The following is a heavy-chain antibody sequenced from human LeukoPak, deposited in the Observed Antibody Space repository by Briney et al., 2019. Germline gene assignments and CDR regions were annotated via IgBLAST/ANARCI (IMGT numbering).Heavy chain of an antibody. CDR1: GFTFSSYA. Sequence: GGSLRLSCAASGFTFSSYAMSWVRQAPGKGLEWVSGISSSGAGTYYADSVKGRFTISRDNSKSTVFLQMDSLRPEDTAVYYCAKIGPVSGTVDYWGQGTLVTVSS. CDR3: AKIGPVSGTVDY. J-gene: IGHJ4*02. D-gene: IGHD1-26*01. V-gene: IGHV3-23*01. CDR2: ISSSGAGT.